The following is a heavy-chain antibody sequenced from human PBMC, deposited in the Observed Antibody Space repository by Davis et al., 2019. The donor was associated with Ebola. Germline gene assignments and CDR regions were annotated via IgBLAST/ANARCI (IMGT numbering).Heavy chain of an antibody. J-gene: IGHJ6*02. CDR1: GFSLSNGRMG. CDR3: ARIRVEWVGQNYGLDV. D-gene: IGHD3-3*01. V-gene: IGHV2-26*01. CDR2: IFSNDEK. Sequence: SGPTLVKPTETLTLTCTVSGFSLSNGRMGVTWIRQPPVKALEWLAHIFSNDEKSYRPSLKSRLTISKDTSKSQVVLTMTNMDPVDTGTYYCARIRVEWVGQNYGLDVWGQGTTVTVSS.